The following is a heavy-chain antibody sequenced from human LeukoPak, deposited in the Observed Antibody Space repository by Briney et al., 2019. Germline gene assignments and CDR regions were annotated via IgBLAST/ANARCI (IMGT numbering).Heavy chain of an antibody. V-gene: IGHV3-21*01. CDR1: GFTFTSFS. CDR2: ISDSSTDV. CDR3: TKDRFDYDSSGYPYDV. Sequence: GGSLRLSRAASGFTFTSFSMNWVRQAPGKGLEWVSSISDSSTDVYYADSVKGRFTISRDNAKNSLYLQMNSLRAEDTTVYYCTKDRFDYDSSGYPYDVWGQGTMVTVSS. D-gene: IGHD3-22*01. J-gene: IGHJ3*01.